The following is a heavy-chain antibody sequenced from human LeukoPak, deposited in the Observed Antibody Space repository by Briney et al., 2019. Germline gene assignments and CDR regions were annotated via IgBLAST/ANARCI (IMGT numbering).Heavy chain of an antibody. V-gene: IGHV5-51*01. J-gene: IGHJ5*02. CDR3: ARRINNWFDP. CDR2: IFPGDSDA. Sequence: GESLKISCKASGYIFSTSWIAWVRQMPGKGLELMGTIFPGDSDARYSPSFQGQVTFSVDKSISTACLQWSSLKASDTAFYYCARRINNWFDPWGQGTLVTVSS. CDR1: GYIFSTSW.